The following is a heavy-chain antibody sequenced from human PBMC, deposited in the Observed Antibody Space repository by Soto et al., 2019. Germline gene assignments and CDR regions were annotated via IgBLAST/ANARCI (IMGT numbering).Heavy chain of an antibody. CDR1: GFIFNNYA. CDR3: AKDTGDSSGYYYYYYYGMDV. V-gene: IGHV3-9*01. J-gene: IGHJ6*02. CDR2: ISWNSGNV. D-gene: IGHD3-22*01. Sequence: PGGSLRLSCAASGFIFNNYAIHWVRQAPGKGLEWVSGISWNSGNVGYADSVKGRFTISRDNAENSLYLQMNSLRPEDTALYYCAKDTGDSSGYYYYYYYGMDVWGQGTTVTVSS.